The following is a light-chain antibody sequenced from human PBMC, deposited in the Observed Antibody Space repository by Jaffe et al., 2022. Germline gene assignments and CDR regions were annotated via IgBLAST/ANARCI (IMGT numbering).Light chain of an antibody. V-gene: IGKV3D-15*01. CDR1: QTVRTN. J-gene: IGKJ1*01. CDR3: QQNNGWPWT. CDR2: VAS. Sequence: EIVMTQSPATLSVSPGERATLSCRASQTVRTNLNWYQHKPGQSPRLLIYVASTRAPGIPARFSGTGSGTEFTLTISSLQFEDAAVYYCQQNNGWPWTFGQGTKVEIK.